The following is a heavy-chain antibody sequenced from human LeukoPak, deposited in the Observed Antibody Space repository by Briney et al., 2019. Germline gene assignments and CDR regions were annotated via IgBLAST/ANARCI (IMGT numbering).Heavy chain of an antibody. D-gene: IGHD4-23*01. V-gene: IGHV3-23*01. Sequence: GGSLRLSCAASGFTFSNFVMSWVRQAPGKGLEWVSGISSGGGSTYYADSVKGRFTISRVNSKNTLYLQMSSLRAEDTAVYYCARGGSYGGYHSYWGQGTLVTVSS. CDR1: GFTFSNFV. J-gene: IGHJ4*02. CDR3: ARGGSYGGYHSY. CDR2: ISSGGGST.